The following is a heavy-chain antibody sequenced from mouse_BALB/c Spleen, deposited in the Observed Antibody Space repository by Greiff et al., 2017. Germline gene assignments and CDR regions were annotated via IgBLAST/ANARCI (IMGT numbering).Heavy chain of an antibody. CDR3: ARGGMITTSRAMDY. CDR1: GFTFSSFG. D-gene: IGHD2-4*01. J-gene: IGHJ4*01. Sequence: EVMLVESGGGLVQPGWSRKLSCAASGFTFSSFGMHWVRQAPEKGLEWVAYISSGSSTIYYADTVKGRFTISRDNPKNTLFLQMTSLRSEDTAMYYCARGGMITTSRAMDYWGQGTSVTVSS. CDR2: ISSGSSTI. V-gene: IGHV5-17*02.